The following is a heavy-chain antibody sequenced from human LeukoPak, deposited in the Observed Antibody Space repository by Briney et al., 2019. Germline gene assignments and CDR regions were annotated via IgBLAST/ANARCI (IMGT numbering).Heavy chain of an antibody. V-gene: IGHV3-30*02. CDR2: IRYDGSNK. D-gene: IGHD6-13*01. CDR1: GFTFSSYG. Sequence: GGSLRLSCAASGFTFSSYGMHWVRQAPGKGLEWVAFIRYDGSNKYYADSVKGRFTISRDNSKNTLYLQMNSPRAEDTAVYYCAKPSLSSSSFWAWYYYYMDVWGKGTTVTISS. CDR3: AKPSLSSSSFWAWYYYYMDV. J-gene: IGHJ6*03.